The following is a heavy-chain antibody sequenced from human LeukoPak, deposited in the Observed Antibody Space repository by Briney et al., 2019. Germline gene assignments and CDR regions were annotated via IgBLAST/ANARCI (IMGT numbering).Heavy chain of an antibody. Sequence: SETLSLTCAVYGGSFSGYYWSWIRQPPGEGMGWIGEINHSGSTNYNPSLKSRVTLSVDTSKRQFSLKVSSVPAADTAVYYCARGIGAADFWGQGILVTVSS. CDR3: ARGIGAADF. J-gene: IGHJ4*02. V-gene: IGHV4-34*01. CDR1: GGSFSGYY. D-gene: IGHD3-16*01. CDR2: INHSGST.